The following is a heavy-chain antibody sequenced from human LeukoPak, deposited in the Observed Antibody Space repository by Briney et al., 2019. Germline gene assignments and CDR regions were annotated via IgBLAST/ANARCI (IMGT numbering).Heavy chain of an antibody. CDR2: INPNSGGT. D-gene: IGHD1-26*01. Sequence: ASVKVSCKASGYTFTGYYMHWVRQAPGQGLEWMGRINPNSGGTNYAQKFQGRVTMTRDTSISTAYMELSRLRSDDTAVYYCARDRGYIVGATLREIGYWGQGTLVTVSS. V-gene: IGHV1-2*06. CDR1: GYTFTGYY. J-gene: IGHJ4*02. CDR3: ARDRGYIVGATLREIGY.